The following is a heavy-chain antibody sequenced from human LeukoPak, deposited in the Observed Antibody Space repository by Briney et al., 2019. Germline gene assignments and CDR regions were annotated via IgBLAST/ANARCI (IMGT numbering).Heavy chain of an antibody. Sequence: GESLKISCKVSGYSFTSYWIGWVRQMPGKGLEWMGIIYPGDSDTRYSPSFQGQVTISADKSISTAYLQWSSLKASDTAMYYCARGSPYYYDSSGYYLDYWGQGTLVTVSS. J-gene: IGHJ4*02. CDR1: GYSFTSYW. CDR3: ARGSPYYYDSSGYYLDY. V-gene: IGHV5-51*01. CDR2: IYPGDSDT. D-gene: IGHD3-22*01.